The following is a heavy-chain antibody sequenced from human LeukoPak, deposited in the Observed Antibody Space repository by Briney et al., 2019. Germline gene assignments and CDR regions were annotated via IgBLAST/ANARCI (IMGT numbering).Heavy chain of an antibody. CDR3: ARDPGWNGDAFDI. CDR1: GGSFSGYY. D-gene: IGHD1-1*01. CDR2: INHSGST. Sequence: SETLSLTCAVYGGSFSGYYWSWIRQPPGKGLEWIGEINHSGSTNYNPSLKSRVTISVDTSKNQFSLKLSSVTAADTAVYYCARDPGWNGDAFDIWGQGTMVTVSS. J-gene: IGHJ3*02. V-gene: IGHV4-34*01.